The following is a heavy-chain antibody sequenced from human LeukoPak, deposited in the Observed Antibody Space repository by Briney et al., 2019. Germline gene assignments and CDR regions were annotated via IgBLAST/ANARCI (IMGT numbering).Heavy chain of an antibody. V-gene: IGHV3-48*03. J-gene: IGHJ1*01. CDR2: ISSSGSTI. CDR3: ARESLAIAVAGTGYFQH. Sequence: RPGGSLRLSCAASGFTFSSYEMNWVRQAPGKGLERVSYISSSGSTIYYADSVKGRFTISRDNAKNSLYLQMNSLRAEDTAVYYCARESLAIAVAGTGYFQHWGQGTLVTVSS. D-gene: IGHD6-19*01. CDR1: GFTFSSYE.